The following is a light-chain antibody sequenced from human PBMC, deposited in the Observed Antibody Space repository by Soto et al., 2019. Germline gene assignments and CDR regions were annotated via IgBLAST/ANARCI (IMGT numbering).Light chain of an antibody. V-gene: IGKV3-15*01. CDR3: QQYKNCPPLT. J-gene: IGKJ4*01. CDR2: GAF. Sequence: EIVMTQSPATLSVSPGETATLSCRASQSVSYNLAWYQQKPGQGPRLLIYGAFTRATGIPARFSGSGSGTEFTLSISSLQSEDFALYYCQQYKNCPPLTFGGGTKVEIK. CDR1: QSVSYN.